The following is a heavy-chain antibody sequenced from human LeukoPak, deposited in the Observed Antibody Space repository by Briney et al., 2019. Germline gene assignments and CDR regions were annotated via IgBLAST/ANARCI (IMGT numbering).Heavy chain of an antibody. V-gene: IGHV3-21*01. CDR2: ISSSSSYI. D-gene: IGHD3-3*01. CDR3: ARLDYDFWSGHIVGYFDY. J-gene: IGHJ4*02. Sequence: GGSLRLSCAASGFTFSSYSMNWVRQAPGKGLEWVSSISSSSSYIYYADSVKGRFTISRDNAKNSLYQQMNSLRAEDTAVYYCARLDYDFWSGHIVGYFDYWGQGTLVTVSS. CDR1: GFTFSSYS.